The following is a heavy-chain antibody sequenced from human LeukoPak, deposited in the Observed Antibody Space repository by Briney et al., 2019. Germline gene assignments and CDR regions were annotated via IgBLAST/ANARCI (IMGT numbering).Heavy chain of an antibody. CDR3: ARYRELMPIENAFDM. V-gene: IGHV7-4-1*02. D-gene: IGHD3-16*01. J-gene: IGHJ3*02. CDR1: GYSFSRYG. Sequence: ASVKVSCKASGYSFSRYGLNWVRQAPGQRLEWMGWINTNTGIPTYAQAFTGQFVFSLDTSVSTAYLRITTLKSDDTAVYYCARYRELMPIENAFDMWGHGTMVTVSS. CDR2: INTNTGIP.